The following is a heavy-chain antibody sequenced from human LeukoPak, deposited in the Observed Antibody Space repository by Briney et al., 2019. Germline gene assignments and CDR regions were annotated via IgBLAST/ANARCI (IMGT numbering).Heavy chain of an antibody. CDR3: ARQSSGYYYFDY. D-gene: IGHD3-22*01. V-gene: IGHV3-48*03. J-gene: IGHJ4*02. Sequence: GGSLRLSCAASGFTFSSYELDWVRQAPGTGLEWVSYISSSGSAIYYADSVKGRFTISRDNAKNSLYLQMKSLRAEDTAVYYCARQSSGYYYFDYRGQGTLVTVSS. CDR2: ISSSGSAI. CDR1: GFTFSSYE.